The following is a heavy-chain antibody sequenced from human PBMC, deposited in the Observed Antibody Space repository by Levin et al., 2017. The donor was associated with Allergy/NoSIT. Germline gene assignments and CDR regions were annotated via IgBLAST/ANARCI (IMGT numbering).Heavy chain of an antibody. J-gene: IGHJ4*02. CDR1: GGSFSGYY. CDR3: ARLANYYGSGSWFDY. V-gene: IGHV4-34*01. CDR2: INHSGST. D-gene: IGHD3-10*01. Sequence: SETLSLTCAVYGGSFSGYYWSWIRQPPGKGLEWIGEINHSGSTNYNPSLKSRVTISVDTSKNQFSLKLSSVTAADTAVYYCARLANYYGSGSWFDYWGQGTLVTVSS.